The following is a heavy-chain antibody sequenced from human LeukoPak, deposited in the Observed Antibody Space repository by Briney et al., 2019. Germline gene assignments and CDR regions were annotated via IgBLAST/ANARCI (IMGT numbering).Heavy chain of an antibody. Sequence: SETLSLTCVVYGGSFSGYYWSWIRQPPGKGLEWIGEINHSGSANYNPSLKSRVTISVDTSKNQFSLKLSSVTAADTAVYYCARVGGPLYSSSWYPAYYYYGMDVWGQGTTVTVSS. CDR2: INHSGSA. V-gene: IGHV4-34*01. D-gene: IGHD6-13*01. CDR3: ARVGGPLYSSSWYPAYYYYGMDV. CDR1: GGSFSGYY. J-gene: IGHJ6*02.